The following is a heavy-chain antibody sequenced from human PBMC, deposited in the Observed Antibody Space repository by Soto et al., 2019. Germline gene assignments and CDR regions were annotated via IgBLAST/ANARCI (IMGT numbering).Heavy chain of an antibody. V-gene: IGHV3-30-3*01. CDR1: GFTFSSYA. CDR3: ARAGSTMIVVGSY. Sequence: QVQLVESGGGVVQPGRSLRLSCAASGFTFSSYAMHWVRQAPGKGLEWVAVISYDGSNKYYADSVKGRFTISRDNSKNTLYLQMNSLRAEDTAVYYCARAGSTMIVVGSYWGQGTLVTVSS. D-gene: IGHD3-22*01. J-gene: IGHJ4*02. CDR2: ISYDGSNK.